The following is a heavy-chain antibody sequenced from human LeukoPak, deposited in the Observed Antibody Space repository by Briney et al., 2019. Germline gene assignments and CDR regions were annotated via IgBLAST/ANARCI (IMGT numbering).Heavy chain of an antibody. CDR2: FAGSDTTK. D-gene: IGHD3-22*01. V-gene: IGHV3-48*03. CDR3: TTLGYHLDS. CDR1: GFDFGAYE. J-gene: IGHJ4*02. Sequence: PGESLRLSCAASGFDFGAYEMNWVRQAAGKGLEWVAYFAGSDTTKYYADSVRGRFTISRDNAKNSLYLQMNSLRAEDTALYYCTTLGYHLDSWGQGTLVTVSS.